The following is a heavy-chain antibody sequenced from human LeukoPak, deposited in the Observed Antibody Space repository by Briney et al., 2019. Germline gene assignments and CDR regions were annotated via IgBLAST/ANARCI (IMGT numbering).Heavy chain of an antibody. CDR3: AKDLGRYRNNYFDY. CDR1: GFXFSSYA. CDR2: IWYDGSNK. D-gene: IGHD1-26*01. V-gene: IGHV3-33*06. Sequence: GRSLRLSCAASGFXFSSYAMHWVRQAPGKGLEWVAFIWYDGSNKDYTDSVKGRFTISRGDSKNTLYLQINSLRAEDTAVYYCAKDLGRYRNNYFDYWGQGTLVTVSS. J-gene: IGHJ4*02.